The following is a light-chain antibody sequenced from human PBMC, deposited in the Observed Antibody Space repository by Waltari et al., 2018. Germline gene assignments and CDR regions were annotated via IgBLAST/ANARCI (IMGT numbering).Light chain of an antibody. CDR3: QHYAT. J-gene: IGKJ1*01. Sequence: IQMTQSPSTLSASVGDRVTITCRASQSVTTRLAWYQQKPGEVPTLLIYDASNLQSGGPSRFSGSGFGTEFTLTIGNLQPDDYATYYCQHYATFGQGTKVEMK. V-gene: IGKV1-5*01. CDR2: DAS. CDR1: QSVTTR.